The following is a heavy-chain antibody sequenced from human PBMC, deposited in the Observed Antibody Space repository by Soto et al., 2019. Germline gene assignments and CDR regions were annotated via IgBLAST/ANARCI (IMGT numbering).Heavy chain of an antibody. CDR1: GFMFSAYW. J-gene: IGHJ4*02. Sequence: PGGSLRLSCAASGFMFSAYWMSWVRQAPGKGLEWVANIHGDGGKIYYVDSVKGRFTISRDNAKRSLYLQMNSLRAEDTAVYYCARDFDGGYTYGPGDYWGQGARVTVSS. D-gene: IGHD5-18*01. CDR3: ARDFDGGYTYGPGDY. V-gene: IGHV3-7*01. CDR2: IHGDGGKI.